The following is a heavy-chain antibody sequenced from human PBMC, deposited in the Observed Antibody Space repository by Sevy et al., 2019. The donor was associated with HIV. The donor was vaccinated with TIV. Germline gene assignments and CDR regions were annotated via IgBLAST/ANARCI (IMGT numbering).Heavy chain of an antibody. CDR3: VRDLGTSVFDWSQY. D-gene: IGHD3-9*01. Sequence: ASVKVSCKASGYTFTSYGISWVRQAPGQGLEWMGWISAYNGNTNYAQKLQGRVTMTTDTSTSTAYMELRSLRSDDTAVYYCVRDLGTSVFDWSQYWGQGTLVTVSS. CDR1: GYTFTSYG. CDR2: ISAYNGNT. V-gene: IGHV1-18*01. J-gene: IGHJ4*02.